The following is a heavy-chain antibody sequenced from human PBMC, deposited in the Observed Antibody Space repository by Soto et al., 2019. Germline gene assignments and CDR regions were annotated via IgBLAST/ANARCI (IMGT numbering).Heavy chain of an antibody. CDR3: AGIGEDVYYGMDV. CDR2: IYSRGDT. J-gene: IGHJ6*02. Sequence: PSETLSLTCSVSGGSIRSYYWNWLLQPAGKGLEWIGRIYSRGDTNYNPSVKSRVTMSVDTSKNEFSLRLNSVTAADTAVYYCAGIGEDVYYGMDVWGQGTTVTVS. V-gene: IGHV4-4*07. CDR1: GGSIRSYY. D-gene: IGHD2-21*01.